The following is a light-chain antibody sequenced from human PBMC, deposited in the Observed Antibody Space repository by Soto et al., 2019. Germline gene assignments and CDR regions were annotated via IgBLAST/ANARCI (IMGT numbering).Light chain of an antibody. J-gene: IGLJ1*01. CDR1: SSDVGGYNY. CDR3: SSYTSASTLLYL. Sequence: QSALTQPASVSGSPGQSITISCTGTSSDVGGYNYVSWYQQHPGIAPKLLIYGVTNRPSGVSTRFSGSKSGNTASLTISGFQAEDEADYHWSSYTSASTLLYLFGTGTKVTVL. V-gene: IGLV2-14*01. CDR2: GVT.